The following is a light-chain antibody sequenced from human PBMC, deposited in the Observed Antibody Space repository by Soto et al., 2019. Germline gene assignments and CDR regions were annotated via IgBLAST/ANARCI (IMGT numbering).Light chain of an antibody. Sequence: QSVLTQPPSASGSPGQSVTISCTETSSDVGGYNFVSWYQQHPGKAPKLMIYEVNKRPSGVPDRFSGSKSGNTASLAVSGLQAADEADYYCSSYAGIDILYVFGNGTKVTVL. CDR3: SSYAGIDILYV. CDR2: EVN. V-gene: IGLV2-8*01. CDR1: SSDVGGYNF. J-gene: IGLJ1*01.